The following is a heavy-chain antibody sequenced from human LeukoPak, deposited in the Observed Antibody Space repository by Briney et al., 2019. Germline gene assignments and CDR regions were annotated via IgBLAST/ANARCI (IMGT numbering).Heavy chain of an antibody. D-gene: IGHD2-2*01. CDR1: GFTFSNYA. J-gene: IGHJ3*02. CDR3: AREDASAFDI. V-gene: IGHV3-21*01. Sequence: GGSLRLSCAASGFTFSNYAMNWVRQAPGKGLDWVSSITAGGSFKYYADSVEGRFTISRDNAKNSLYLQMNSLRAEDTAVYYCAREDASAFDIWGQGTMVTVSS. CDR2: ITAGGSFK.